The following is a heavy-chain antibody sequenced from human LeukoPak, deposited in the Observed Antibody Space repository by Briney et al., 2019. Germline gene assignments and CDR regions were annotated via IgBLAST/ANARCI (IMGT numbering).Heavy chain of an antibody. CDR2: ISYDGSNK. D-gene: IGHD3-22*01. CDR3: ARDLSYYYDSSGYGYYFDY. V-gene: IGHV3-30*04. J-gene: IGHJ4*02. CDR1: GFTFSGYA. Sequence: GGSLRLSRAASGFTFSGYAMHWVRQAPGKGLEWVAVISYDGSNKYYADSMKGRFTISRDNSKNTLYLQMNSLRAEDTAVYYCARDLSYYYDSSGYGYYFDYWGQGTLVTVSS.